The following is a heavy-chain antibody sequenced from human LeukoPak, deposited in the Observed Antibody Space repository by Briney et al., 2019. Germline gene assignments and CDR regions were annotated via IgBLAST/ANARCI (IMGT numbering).Heavy chain of an antibody. J-gene: IGHJ6*02. CDR3: ARGIIIRYYYYYYGMDV. D-gene: IGHD3-10*01. CDR1: GGSISSGDYY. CDR2: IYYSGST. V-gene: IGHV4-30-4*01. Sequence: SETLSLTCTVSGGSISSGDYYWSWIRQPPGKGLEWIGYIYYSGSTYYNPSLKSRVTISVDTSKNQFSLKLSSVTAADTAVYYCARGIIIRYYYYYYGMDVWGQGTTVTVSS.